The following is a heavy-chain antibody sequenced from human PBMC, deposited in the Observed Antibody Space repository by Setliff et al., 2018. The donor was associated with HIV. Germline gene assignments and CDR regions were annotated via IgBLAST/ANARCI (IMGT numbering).Heavy chain of an antibody. Sequence: ASVKVSRKASGYTFTDYAIHWVRQAPGQRLEWMGWINTDNGNTKYSQNFQGRVTVTRDTSASTAYMELSSLRSEDTAVYYCARGPGEFLAYWGQGTLVTVSS. J-gene: IGHJ4*02. CDR1: GYTFTDYA. D-gene: IGHD3-10*01. V-gene: IGHV1-3*04. CDR2: INTDNGNT. CDR3: ARGPGEFLAY.